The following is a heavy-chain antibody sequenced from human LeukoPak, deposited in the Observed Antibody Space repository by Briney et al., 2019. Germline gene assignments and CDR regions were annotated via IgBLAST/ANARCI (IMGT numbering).Heavy chain of an antibody. Sequence: SETLSLTCGFSGGSMSDYYWRWIRQPPGRELEWIGHIYYTGTTDYIPSLKSRLFISLDASRNQSLLKLISLLPADTAIYYCARLRWQMVGPYFDDWGLGTLVTVSS. D-gene: IGHD4-23*01. CDR2: IYYTGTT. J-gene: IGHJ4*02. V-gene: IGHV4-59*01. CDR1: GGSMSDYY. CDR3: ARLRWQMVGPYFDD.